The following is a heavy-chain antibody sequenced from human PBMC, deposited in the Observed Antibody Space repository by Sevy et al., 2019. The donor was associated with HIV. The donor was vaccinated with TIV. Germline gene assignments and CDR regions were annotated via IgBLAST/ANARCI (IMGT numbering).Heavy chain of an antibody. J-gene: IGHJ2*01. V-gene: IGHV3-53*01. CDR2: IYSGGST. D-gene: IGHD4-17*01. Sequence: GGSLRLSCAASGFTVSSNYMSWVRQAPGKGLEWVSVIYSGGSTYYADSVKGRFTISRDKSKNRLYLQMNSLRAEDTAVYYCARHDYGDKVYWYFDLWGRGTLVTVSS. CDR3: ARHDYGDKVYWYFDL. CDR1: GFTVSSNY.